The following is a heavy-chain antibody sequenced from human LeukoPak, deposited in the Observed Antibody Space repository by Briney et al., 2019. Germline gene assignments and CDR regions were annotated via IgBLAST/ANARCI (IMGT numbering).Heavy chain of an antibody. V-gene: IGHV3-7*03. J-gene: IGHJ5*02. CDR3: ARGGWELLNLHFDP. D-gene: IGHD1-26*01. CDR2: IKQDGSEK. Sequence: GGSLRLSCAASGFTFSSYAMSWVRQAPGKGLEWVANIKQDGSEKYYVDSVKGRFTISRDNAQNSLYLEMSSLSVEETAIYSCARGGWELLNLHFDPWGQGTLVTVSS. CDR1: GFTFSSYA.